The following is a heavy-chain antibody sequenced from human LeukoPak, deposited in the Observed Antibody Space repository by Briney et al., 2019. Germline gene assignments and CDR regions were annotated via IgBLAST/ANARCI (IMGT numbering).Heavy chain of an antibody. D-gene: IGHD3-9*01. Sequence: GASLRLSCAASGFTFGNYAMSWVRQAPGKGLEWVSAITGSGGNTYYADSVKGRFTISRDNSKNTVFLQMNSLRAEDTAVYYCAKWGDYDVLTGYYVSDYWGQGTLVTVSS. V-gene: IGHV3-23*01. CDR2: ITGSGGNT. CDR1: GFTFGNYA. CDR3: AKWGDYDVLTGYYVSDY. J-gene: IGHJ4*02.